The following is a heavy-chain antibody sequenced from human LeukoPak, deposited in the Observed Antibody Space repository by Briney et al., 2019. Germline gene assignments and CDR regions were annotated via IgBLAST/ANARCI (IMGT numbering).Heavy chain of an antibody. CDR3: ARDGTLSSGGSYFWY. J-gene: IGHJ4*02. Sequence: GSLRLSFTASGFTFSSYSLNWVRQPPGKGLEWIGSIYYSGSTYYNPSLKSRVTISVDTSKNQFSLKLSSVTAADTAVYYCARDGTLSSGGSYFWYWGQGTLVTVSS. CDR1: GFTFSSYSLN. D-gene: IGHD2-15*01. CDR2: IYYSGST. V-gene: IGHV4-39*07.